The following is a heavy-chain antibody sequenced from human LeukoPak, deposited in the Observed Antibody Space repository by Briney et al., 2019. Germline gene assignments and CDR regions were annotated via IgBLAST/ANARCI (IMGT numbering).Heavy chain of an antibody. CDR2: VWYDESNK. D-gene: IGHD3-22*01. Sequence: PGRSLRLSCAASGFTFRSYDMHWVRQAPGKGLEWVAVVWYDESNKYYVDSVKGRFTISRDNSKNTLYLQMNSLRVEDTALYYCEREDSSGAFDTWGQGTMVTVSS. CDR3: EREDSSGAFDT. J-gene: IGHJ3*02. V-gene: IGHV3-33*01. CDR1: GFTFRSYD.